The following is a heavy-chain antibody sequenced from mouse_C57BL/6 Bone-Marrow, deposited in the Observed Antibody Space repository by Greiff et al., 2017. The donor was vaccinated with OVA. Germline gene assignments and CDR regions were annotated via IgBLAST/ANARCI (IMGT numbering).Heavy chain of an antibody. CDR3: ARRRWLLGGWLAY. Sequence: VQLKQSGPVLVKPGASVKMSCKASGYTFTDYYMNWVKQSHGKSLEWIGVINPYNGGTSYNEKFKGKATLTVDKSSSTAYMELNSLTSEDSAVYYCARRRWLLGGWLAYWGQGTRVTVSA. CDR2: INPYNGGT. CDR1: GYTFTDYY. D-gene: IGHD2-3*01. J-gene: IGHJ3*01. V-gene: IGHV1-19*01.